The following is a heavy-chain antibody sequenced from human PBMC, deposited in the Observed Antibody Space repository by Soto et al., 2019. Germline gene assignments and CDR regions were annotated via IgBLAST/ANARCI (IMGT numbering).Heavy chain of an antibody. CDR3: AKQADLIGYNYGSCFDF. CDR1: GFSLIPYW. J-gene: IGHJ4*01. Sequence: LRLSCGASGFSLIPYWMSWVRQAPGKGLEWVANINQDGSERNYVDSVRGRFTISRDNAQNSVFLQMNSLRAEDMAVYYCAKQADLIGYNYGSCFDFWGHGTLVTVSS. D-gene: IGHD5-18*01. CDR2: INQDGSER. V-gene: IGHV3-7*03.